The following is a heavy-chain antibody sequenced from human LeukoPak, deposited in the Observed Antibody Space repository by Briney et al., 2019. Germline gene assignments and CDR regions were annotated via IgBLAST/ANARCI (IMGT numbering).Heavy chain of an antibody. CDR1: GFTFSSYA. D-gene: IGHD6-13*01. J-gene: IGHJ4*02. V-gene: IGHV3-23*01. CDR3: AKDEGYSSSSLHDY. CDR2: ISGSGGST. Sequence: GGSLRLSCAASGFTFSSYAMSWVRQAPGKGLEWVSAISGSGGSTYYADSVKGRFTISRDNSKNTLYLQMNSLRAEDTAVYYCAKDEGYSSSSLHDYWGQGTLVTVSS.